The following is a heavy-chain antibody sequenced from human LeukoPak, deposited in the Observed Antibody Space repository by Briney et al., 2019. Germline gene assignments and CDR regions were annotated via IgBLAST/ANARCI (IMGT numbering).Heavy chain of an antibody. V-gene: IGHV1-2*02. J-gene: IGHJ4*02. CDR1: GYTFTSYD. CDR3: ARDQGLL. CDR2: INPNSGGT. D-gene: IGHD2-21*01. Sequence: ASVKVSCKASGYTFTSYDINWVRQATGQGLEWMGWINPNSGGTNYAQKFQGRVTMTRDTSISTAYMELSRLRSDDTAVYYCARDQGLLWGQGTLATVSS.